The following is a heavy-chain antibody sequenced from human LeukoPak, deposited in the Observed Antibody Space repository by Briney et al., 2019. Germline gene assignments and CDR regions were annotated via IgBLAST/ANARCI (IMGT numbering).Heavy chain of an antibody. J-gene: IGHJ4*02. V-gene: IGHV1-2*02. D-gene: IGHD1-26*01. Sequence: ASVKVSCKASGYTSTGYYLHWVRQAPGQGLEYMGCINPNNGGTNYAQKFQGRVTMTRDTSISTAYMELTRLRSDATAMYYCANLTLNSGVDYWGQGTLVTVSS. CDR3: ANLTLNSGVDY. CDR2: INPNNGGT. CDR1: GYTSTGYY.